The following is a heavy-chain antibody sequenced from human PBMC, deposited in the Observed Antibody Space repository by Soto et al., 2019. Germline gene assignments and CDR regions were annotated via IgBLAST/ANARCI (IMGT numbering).Heavy chain of an antibody. CDR3: ARGDSSGWYPYYGMDV. CDR1: GYTFTGYY. V-gene: IGHV1-2*04. J-gene: IGHJ6*02. D-gene: IGHD6-19*01. CDR2: INPNSGGT. Sequence: ASVKLSCKASGYTFTGYYMHWVRQAPGQGLEWMGWINPNSGGTNYAQKFQGWVTMARDTSISTAYMELSRLRSDDTAVYYCARGDSSGWYPYYGMDVWGQGTTVTVSS.